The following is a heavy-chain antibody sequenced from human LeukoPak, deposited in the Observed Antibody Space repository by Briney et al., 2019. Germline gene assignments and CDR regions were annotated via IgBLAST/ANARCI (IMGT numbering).Heavy chain of an antibody. V-gene: IGHV3-23*01. Sequence: GRSLRLSCAASGFTFNNYALTWVRQAPGKGLEWVSTITYSGGTTYYAVSVKGRFTLSRDNSKNTLYLQMNSLRVEDTAVYYCAKGRLGDYYYDMDVWGQGTTVTVSS. CDR2: ITYSGGTT. CDR1: GFTFNNYA. J-gene: IGHJ6*02. CDR3: AKGRLGDYYYDMDV.